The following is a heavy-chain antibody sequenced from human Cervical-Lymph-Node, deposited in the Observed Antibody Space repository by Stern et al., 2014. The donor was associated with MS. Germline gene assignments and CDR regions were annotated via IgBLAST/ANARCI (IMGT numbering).Heavy chain of an antibody. D-gene: IGHD1/OR15-1a*01. CDR2: INPSGDYT. CDR1: GYSFTTYW. J-gene: IGHJ4*02. CDR3: GRVPTTSTSGGGPDY. V-gene: IGHV1-46*03. Sequence: QMQLVQSGAEVKKPGASVKVSCQASGYSFTTYWMHWVRQAPGQGLEWMGIINPSGDYTYYPQKFQGRITMNRDTSTSTVYMELSSLRSEDTAVYYCGRVPTTSTSGGGPDYWGQGTLVTVSS.